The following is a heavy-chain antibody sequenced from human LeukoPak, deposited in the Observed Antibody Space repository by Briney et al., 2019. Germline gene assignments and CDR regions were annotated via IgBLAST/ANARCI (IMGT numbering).Heavy chain of an antibody. CDR3: ARTTEGGYSYGYFYYYYMDV. D-gene: IGHD5-18*01. V-gene: IGHV4-59*01. Sequence: ASETLSLTCTVSGGSISSYYGTWIRQPPGKGLEWIGYLDYSGSTNYNPSLKSRVTISVDMSKNQFSLKLRSVTAADTAVYYCARTTEGGYSYGYFYYYYMDVWGKGTTVTISS. CDR1: GGSISSYY. CDR2: LDYSGST. J-gene: IGHJ6*03.